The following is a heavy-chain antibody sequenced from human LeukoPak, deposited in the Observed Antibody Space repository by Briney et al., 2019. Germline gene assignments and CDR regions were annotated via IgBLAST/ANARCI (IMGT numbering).Heavy chain of an antibody. J-gene: IGHJ3*02. CDR2: FNVGGITL. CDR3: ARSQVHQRPKRGAFDI. CDR1: GFIFSDDY. Sequence: GGSLRLSCAASGFIFSDDYMNWIGRAPGKGLEWFSYFNVGGITLYYGDSVKGRFTISRDHAANSLYLQMNTLRAEDTAVYYCARSQVHQRPKRGAFDIWGHGTMVTVSS. V-gene: IGHV3-11*01. D-gene: IGHD6-25*01.